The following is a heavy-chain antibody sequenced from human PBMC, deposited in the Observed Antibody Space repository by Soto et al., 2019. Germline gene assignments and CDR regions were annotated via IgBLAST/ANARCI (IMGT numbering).Heavy chain of an antibody. CDR1: GYTFTSYG. CDR3: ARPKYGETYFDS. D-gene: IGHD2-21*01. V-gene: IGHV1-2*02. J-gene: IGHJ4*02. CDR2: INPYSGGT. Sequence: ASVKVSCKASGYTFTSYGISWLRQAPGQSLEWMGWINPYSGGTHFARKFQDRATMARDTSVSTAYMELSSLKSDDTAVYYCARPKYGETYFDSWGQGTVVTVSS.